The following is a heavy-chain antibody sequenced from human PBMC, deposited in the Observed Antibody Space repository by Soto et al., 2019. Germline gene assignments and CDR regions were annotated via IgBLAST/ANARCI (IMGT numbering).Heavy chain of an antibody. J-gene: IGHJ6*02. Sequence: QVQLVESGGGVVQPGRSLRLSCAASGFTFSSYAMHWVRQAPGKGLEWVAVISYDGSNKYYADSVKGRFTISRDNSKNTLYLKMNSLRAEATAVYYCARGGIVVYPYYYYGMDVWGQGTTVTVSS. D-gene: IGHD3-22*01. CDR1: GFTFSSYA. CDR2: ISYDGSNK. CDR3: ARGGIVVYPYYYYGMDV. V-gene: IGHV3-30-3*01.